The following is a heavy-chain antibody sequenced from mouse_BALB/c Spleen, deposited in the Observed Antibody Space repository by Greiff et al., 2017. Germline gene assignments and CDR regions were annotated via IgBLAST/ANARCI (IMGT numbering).Heavy chain of an antibody. D-gene: IGHD2-13*01. CDR2: ISDGGSYT. Sequence: EVHLVESGGGLVKPGGSLKLSCAASGFTFSDYYMYWVRQTPEKRLEWVATISDGGSYTYYPDSVKGRFTISRDNAKNNLYLQMSSLKSEDTAMYYCARERGFDSQGAMDYWGQGTSVTVSS. J-gene: IGHJ4*01. CDR3: ARERGFDSQGAMDY. V-gene: IGHV5-4*02. CDR1: GFTFSDYY.